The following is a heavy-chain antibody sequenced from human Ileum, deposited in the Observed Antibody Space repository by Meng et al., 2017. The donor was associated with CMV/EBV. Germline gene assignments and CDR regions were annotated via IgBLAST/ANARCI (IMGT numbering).Heavy chain of an antibody. CDR2: TYYRSKWFN. J-gene: IGHJ4*02. CDR3: VRLTGNSWLDY. D-gene: IGHD6-13*01. Sequence: VQPQQSGPGLVKTSQTLFLTCAISVDSVSSTTVTWNWIRQSPSGGIEWLGRTYYRSKWFNDYALAVRGRITINQDISKNQLSVQLNSVTPEDTAVYYCVRLTGNSWLDYWGRGTLVTVSS. V-gene: IGHV6-1*01. CDR1: VDSVSSTTVT.